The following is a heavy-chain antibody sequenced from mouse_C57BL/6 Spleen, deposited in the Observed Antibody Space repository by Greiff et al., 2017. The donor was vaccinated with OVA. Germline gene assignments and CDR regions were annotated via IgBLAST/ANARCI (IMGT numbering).Heavy chain of an antibody. Sequence: VQRVESGPELVKPGASVKISCKASGYAFSSSWMNWVKQRPGKGLEWIGRIYPGDGDTNYNGKFKGKATLTADKSSSTAYMQLSSLTSEDSAVYFCAREGRAGYDYDRYFDVWGTGTTVTVSS. CDR2: IYPGDGDT. CDR3: AREGRAGYDYDRYFDV. V-gene: IGHV1-82*01. J-gene: IGHJ1*03. D-gene: IGHD2-4*01. CDR1: GYAFSSSW.